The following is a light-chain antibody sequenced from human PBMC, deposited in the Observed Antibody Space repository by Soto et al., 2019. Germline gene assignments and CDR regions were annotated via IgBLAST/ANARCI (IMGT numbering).Light chain of an antibody. Sequence: QSVLSQPPSVSGAPGQRVTISCTGSSXNIGAGYDAHWFQQVPGTAPKLLIYGSTNRPSGVPDRFSGSKSGTSASLAITGLQAEDEADYYCQSYDSSLGGNYVFGTGTKV. CDR1: SXNIGAGYD. CDR3: QSYDSSLGGNYV. J-gene: IGLJ1*01. V-gene: IGLV1-40*01. CDR2: GST.